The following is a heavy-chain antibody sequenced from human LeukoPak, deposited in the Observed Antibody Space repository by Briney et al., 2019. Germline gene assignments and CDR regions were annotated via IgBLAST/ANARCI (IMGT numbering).Heavy chain of an antibody. CDR1: GGSFSGYY. CDR3: ARGPGYDFWSGLTP. D-gene: IGHD3-3*01. J-gene: IGHJ4*02. CDR2: INHSGST. V-gene: IGHV4-34*01. Sequence: PSETLSLTCAVYGGSFSGYYWSWIRQPPGKGLEWIGGINHSGSTNYNPSLKSRVTISVDTSKNQFSLKLSSVTAADTAVYYCARGPGYDFWSGLTPWGQGTLVTVSS.